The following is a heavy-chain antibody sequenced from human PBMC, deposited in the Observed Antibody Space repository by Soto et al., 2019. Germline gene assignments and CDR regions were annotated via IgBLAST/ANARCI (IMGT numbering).Heavy chain of an antibody. J-gene: IGHJ4*02. V-gene: IGHV3-21*02. CDR3: AGDVYYYDSRAYGAY. CDR1: GFTFSSYS. Sequence: EVQLVESGGGLVKPGGSLRLSCAASGFTFSSYSMNWVRQAPGKGLEWVSSITGSSSYIYYADSVKGRFTISRDNAKNSLYLQLNSRRAEDRAGYDCAGDVYYYDSRAYGAYWGQGSRVTVSS. D-gene: IGHD3-22*01. CDR2: ITGSSSYI.